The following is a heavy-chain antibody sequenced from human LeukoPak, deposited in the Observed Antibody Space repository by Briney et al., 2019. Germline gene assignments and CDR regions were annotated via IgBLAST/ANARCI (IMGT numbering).Heavy chain of an antibody. CDR2: ISGSGGST. D-gene: IGHD2-2*01. CDR1: GFTFSSYA. J-gene: IGHJ4*02. CDR3: ADGSVVVAAGPHFFDY. Sequence: GGSLRLSCAASGFTFSSYAMSWVRQAPGKGLEWVSAISGSGGSTYYAEYVKGRFTISRDNSNNTLYLQMNSLRDKDKAVYYCADGSVVVAAGPHFFDYWGQVTLVTVSS. V-gene: IGHV3-23*01.